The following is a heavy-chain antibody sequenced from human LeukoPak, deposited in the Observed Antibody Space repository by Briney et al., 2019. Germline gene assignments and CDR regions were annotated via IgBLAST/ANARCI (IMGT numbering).Heavy chain of an antibody. Sequence: PGGSLRLSCAASGFTFSRYAMNWVRQAPGKGLEWVSAISVGGRSTYYADSVKGRFTLSRDNSKNTLYLQMNSLRAEDSAVYYCAKEAEGELYWGGYFEYWGQGTLVTVSS. J-gene: IGHJ4*02. CDR1: GFTFSRYA. CDR3: AKEAEGELYWGGYFEY. CDR2: ISVGGRST. D-gene: IGHD2-21*01. V-gene: IGHV3-23*01.